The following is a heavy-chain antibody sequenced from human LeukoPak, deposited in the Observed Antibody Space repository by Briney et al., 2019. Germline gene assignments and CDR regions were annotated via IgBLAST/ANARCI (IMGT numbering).Heavy chain of an antibody. CDR1: GYTFTGYY. D-gene: IGHD6-19*01. Sequence: ASVKVSCKASGYTFTGYYMHWVRQAPGQGLEWMGWINPNSGGTNYAQKFQGRVTMTRDTSISTAYMELSRLRSDDTAVYYCARDALEQWLVPVYYYYYMDVWGKGTTVTVSS. CDR2: INPNSGGT. J-gene: IGHJ6*03. V-gene: IGHV1-2*02. CDR3: ARDALEQWLVPVYYYYYMDV.